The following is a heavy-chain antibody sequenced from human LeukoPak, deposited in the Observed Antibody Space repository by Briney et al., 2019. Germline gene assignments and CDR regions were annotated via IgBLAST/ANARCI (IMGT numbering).Heavy chain of an antibody. Sequence: ASVKVSCKASGYTFTSYGISWVRQAPGQGLEWMGWISAYNGNTNCAQKLQGRVTMTTDTSTSTAYMELRSLRSDDTAVYYCARGFPAMVRGVIKGSLFYFDYWGQGTLVTVSS. CDR2: ISAYNGNT. CDR3: ARGFPAMVRGVIKGSLFYFDY. CDR1: GYTFTSYG. D-gene: IGHD3-10*01. V-gene: IGHV1-18*01. J-gene: IGHJ4*02.